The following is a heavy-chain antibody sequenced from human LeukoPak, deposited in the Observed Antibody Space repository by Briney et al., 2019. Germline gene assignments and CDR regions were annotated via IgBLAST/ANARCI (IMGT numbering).Heavy chain of an antibody. CDR3: ARSLFVLVSSALGY. Sequence: GASVKVSCKASGYTFIDYYMHWVRQAPGQGLEWMGWINPNNGGTNYAQEFQGRVTMTRDTSISTAYMELSSLRSNDTAVYYCARSLFVLVSSALGYWGQGTLVTVSS. V-gene: IGHV1-2*02. J-gene: IGHJ4*02. CDR1: GYTFIDYY. D-gene: IGHD2-2*01. CDR2: INPNNGGT.